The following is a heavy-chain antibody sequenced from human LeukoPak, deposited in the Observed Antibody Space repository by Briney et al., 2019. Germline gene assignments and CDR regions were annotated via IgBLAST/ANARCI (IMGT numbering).Heavy chain of an antibody. CDR2: INPNSGGT. CDR1: GYTFTGYY. Sequence: ASVKVSCKASGYTFTGYYMHWVRQAPGQGLEWMGWINPNSGGTNYAQKFQGRVTMTRDTSISTAYMELSRLRSDDTAVYYCARVRSGSEMGRAFGYWSQGTLVTVSS. D-gene: IGHD3-22*01. V-gene: IGHV1-2*02. J-gene: IGHJ4*02. CDR3: ARVRSGSEMGRAFGY.